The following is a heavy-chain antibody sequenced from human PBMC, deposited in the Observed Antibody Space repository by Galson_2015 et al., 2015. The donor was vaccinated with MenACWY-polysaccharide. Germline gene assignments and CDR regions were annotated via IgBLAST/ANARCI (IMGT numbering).Heavy chain of an antibody. Sequence: SLRLSCAASGFTFSSYGMHWVGQAPGKGLEWVAFIRYDGSNKYYADSVKGRFTISRDNSKNTLYLQMNSLRAEDTAVYYCATFPDLWFGELYWGQGTLVTVSS. V-gene: IGHV3-30*02. D-gene: IGHD3-10*01. CDR1: GFTFSSYG. CDR2: IRYDGSNK. J-gene: IGHJ4*02. CDR3: ATFPDLWFGELY.